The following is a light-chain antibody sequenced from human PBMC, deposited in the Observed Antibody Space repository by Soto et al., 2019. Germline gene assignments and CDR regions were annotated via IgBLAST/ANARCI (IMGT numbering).Light chain of an antibody. Sequence: DIQMTQSPSSLSTFVGDTVTITCRALQGIDKYLNWYRQKPGKAPNLLLYTTSTLQSGVPSRFSGSGYRTHFTLTISSLQPEDFATYYCQQSYVTPYTFGQGTKLQIK. CDR3: QQSYVTPYT. CDR2: TTS. V-gene: IGKV1-39*01. CDR1: QGIDKY. J-gene: IGKJ2*01.